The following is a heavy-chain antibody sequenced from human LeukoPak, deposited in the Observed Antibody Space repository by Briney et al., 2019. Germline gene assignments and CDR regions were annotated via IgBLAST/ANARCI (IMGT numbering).Heavy chain of an antibody. Sequence: GGSLRLSCTASGLTFSTSGFNWVRQAPGKGLEWVASIGPTGSDRYHADSIKGRFTISRDNANNFLYLQMNSLRAEDTAVYYCATGTNGRHYDYWGQGTLLTVSS. D-gene: IGHD1-14*01. CDR2: IGPTGSDR. CDR1: GLTFSTSG. J-gene: IGHJ4*02. V-gene: IGHV3-21*06. CDR3: ATGTNGRHYDY.